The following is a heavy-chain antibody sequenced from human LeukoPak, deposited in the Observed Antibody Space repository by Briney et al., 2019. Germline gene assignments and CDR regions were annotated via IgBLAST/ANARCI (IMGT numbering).Heavy chain of an antibody. CDR2: INYSGST. CDR3: ARAVAAAGRVDS. J-gene: IGHJ4*02. D-gene: IGHD6-13*01. Sequence: SETLTLPCTVSGASISSYYWTWIRQPPGKALEWIGYINYSGSTTYNPSLKSPITIPVDTSRNQDSLKLSSVTAADTAVYYCARAVAAAGRVDSWGRGPLVTVSS. CDR1: GASISSYY. V-gene: IGHV4-59*13.